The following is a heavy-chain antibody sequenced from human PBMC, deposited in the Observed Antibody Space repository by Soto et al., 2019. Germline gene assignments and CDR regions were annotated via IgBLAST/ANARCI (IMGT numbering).Heavy chain of an antibody. CDR1: GFSPTTSGVG. J-gene: IGHJ4*02. CDR2: IYWDDDK. V-gene: IGHV2-5*02. CDR3: AHRGYMYGNWDHGYFDY. Sequence: QITLKESGPTRVRPTQTLALTCTFSGFSPTTSGVGVGWIRKTPGKALEWLAVIYWDDDKRYSPSLKSRLTITKVTSKNQVVLTMADMDPVDTATYFCAHRGYMYGNWDHGYFDYWGQGTLVTVSS. D-gene: IGHD5-18*01.